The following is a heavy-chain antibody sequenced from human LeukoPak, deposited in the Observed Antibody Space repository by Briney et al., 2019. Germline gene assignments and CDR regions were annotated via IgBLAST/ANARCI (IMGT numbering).Heavy chain of an antibody. D-gene: IGHD3-9*01. V-gene: IGHV5-51*01. Sequence: GESLKISCKGSGYSFTSYWIGWVRQMPGKGLEWMGIIYPGDSDTRYSPYFQGQVTISADKSISTAYLQWSSLKASDTAMYYCARPPINYDILTGGGGYWGQGTLVTVSS. J-gene: IGHJ4*02. CDR1: GYSFTSYW. CDR2: IYPGDSDT. CDR3: ARPPINYDILTGGGGY.